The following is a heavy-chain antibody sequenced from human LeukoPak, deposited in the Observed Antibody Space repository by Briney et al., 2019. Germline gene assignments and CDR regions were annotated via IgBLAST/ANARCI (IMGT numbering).Heavy chain of an antibody. J-gene: IGHJ6*03. D-gene: IGHD5-24*01. V-gene: IGHV3-30*02. CDR2: IRYDESAT. CDR1: GLIFSTCG. CDR3: AKQKMGRQGYYYMDV. Sequence: GGSLRLSCVASGLIFSTCGMHWVRQAPGKGLDWLTHIRYDESATYYADSVKGRFTLSRENSKNALYLQLNSLRGEDTAVYYCAKQKMGRQGYYYMDVWGKGNSVTVSS.